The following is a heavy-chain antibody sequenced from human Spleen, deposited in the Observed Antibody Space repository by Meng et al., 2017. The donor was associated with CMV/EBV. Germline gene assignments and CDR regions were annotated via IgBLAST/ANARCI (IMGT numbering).Heavy chain of an antibody. Sequence: LKISCAASGFRFSDYEMNWVRQAPGNGLEWISYISAGGSAIYYADSVKGRFTISRDDAKNSLYLQMNSLRAGDTAVYYCARETRRKGMDVWGQGTTVTVSS. CDR2: ISAGGSAI. CDR1: GFRFSDYE. CDR3: ARETRRKGMDV. V-gene: IGHV3-48*03. J-gene: IGHJ6*02.